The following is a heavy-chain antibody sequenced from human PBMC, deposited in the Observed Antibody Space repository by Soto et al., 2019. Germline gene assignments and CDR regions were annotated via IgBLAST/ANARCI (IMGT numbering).Heavy chain of an antibody. V-gene: IGHV3-23*01. J-gene: IGHJ3*02. CDR3: ARDHRFAFDI. CDR1: GFTFSSYA. CDR2: ISGSGGST. Sequence: GGSLRLSCAASGFTFSSYAMSWVRQAPGKGLEWVSAISGSGGSTYYADSVKGRFTIARDNAKTSLYLQMDSLRAEDTAVYYCARDHRFAFDIWGQGTMVTVSS.